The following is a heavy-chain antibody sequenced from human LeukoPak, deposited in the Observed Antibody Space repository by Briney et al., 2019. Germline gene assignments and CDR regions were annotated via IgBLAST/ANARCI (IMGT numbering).Heavy chain of an antibody. CDR1: GVTFSSYD. CDR3: TRRMRGLGSHSDAFDI. D-gene: IGHD3-10*01. V-gene: IGHV3-13*04. CDR2: IYTAGGT. Sequence: PGGSLRLSCAAPGVTFSSYDMHWVRQGPGKSLEWVSDIYTAGGTYYAGSVKGRFTISRENAKISFYLQMNSLRAGDTAVYFCTRRMRGLGSHSDAFDIWGQGTMVTVSS. J-gene: IGHJ3*02.